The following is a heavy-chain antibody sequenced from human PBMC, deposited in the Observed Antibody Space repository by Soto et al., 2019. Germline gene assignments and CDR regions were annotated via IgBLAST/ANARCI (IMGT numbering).Heavy chain of an antibody. CDR1: GFTFEDYV. J-gene: IGHJ6*02. D-gene: IGHD3-3*01. Sequence: EVQLVESGGGLVQPGRSLRLSCVGSGFTFEDYVMHWVRHVPGKGLEWVSHISWDGYSIGYAGSVRGRFTISRDNAKNSLFLQMNSLRPEDTALYYCARSWSGSTSGRVDVWGQGTTVTVSS. V-gene: IGHV3-9*01. CDR2: ISWDGYSI. CDR3: ARSWSGSTSGRVDV.